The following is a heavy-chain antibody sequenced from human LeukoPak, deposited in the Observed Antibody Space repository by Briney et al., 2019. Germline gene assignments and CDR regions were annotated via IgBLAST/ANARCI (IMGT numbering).Heavy chain of an antibody. CDR3: AKDGLYYDGSEHVYYFDS. J-gene: IGHJ4*02. D-gene: IGHD3-22*01. CDR1: GFTFSRSA. Sequence: PGGSLRLSCAASGFTFSRSAVTWVRQGPGTGLEFVASIIYSGGATYYAHSVKGRFTISRDNSKNTLHLQMNSLRAEDTALYYCAKDGLYYDGSEHVYYFDSWGQGTLVAVSS. V-gene: IGHV3-23*01. CDR2: IIYSGGAT.